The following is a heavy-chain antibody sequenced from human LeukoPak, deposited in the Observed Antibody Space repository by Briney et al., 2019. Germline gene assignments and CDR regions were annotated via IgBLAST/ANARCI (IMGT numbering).Heavy chain of an antibody. CDR1: GFTFSTYA. Sequence: PGGSLRLSCAASGFTFSTYAVNWVRQAPGRGLEWVAVISYDGSNKYYADSVKGRFTISRDNAKNSLYLQMNSLRAEDTAVYYCAFSQSLQLFDYWGQGTLVTVSS. J-gene: IGHJ4*02. V-gene: IGHV3-30-3*01. CDR2: ISYDGSNK. CDR3: AFSQSLQLFDY. D-gene: IGHD5-18*01.